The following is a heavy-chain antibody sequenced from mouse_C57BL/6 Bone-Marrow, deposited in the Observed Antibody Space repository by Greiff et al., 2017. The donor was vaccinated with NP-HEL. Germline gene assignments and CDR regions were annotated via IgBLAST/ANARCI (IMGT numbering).Heavy chain of an antibody. D-gene: IGHD2-5*01. CDR2: IYPGSGNT. J-gene: IGHJ3*01. CDR1: GYSFTSYY. CDR3: ARSRYSNYVGDWFAY. Sequence: QVQLQQSGPELVKPGASVKISCKASGYSFTSYYIHWVKQRPGQGLEWIGWIYPGSGNTKYNEKFKGKATLTADTSSSTSSMQLNILPSKDSAVYYAARSRYSNYVGDWFAYWGQGTLVTVSA. V-gene: IGHV1-66*01.